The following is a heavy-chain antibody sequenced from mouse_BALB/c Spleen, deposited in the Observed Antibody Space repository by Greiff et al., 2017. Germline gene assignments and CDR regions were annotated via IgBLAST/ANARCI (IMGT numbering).Heavy chain of an antibody. D-gene: IGHD2-3*01. V-gene: IGHV5-12-2*01. Sequence: EVKVVESGGGLVQPGGSLKLSCAASGFTFSSYTMSWVRQTPEKRLEWVAYISNGGGSTYYPDTVKGRFTISRDNAKNTLYLQMSSLKSEDTAMYYCARHDDGYYPFAYWGQGTLVTVSA. CDR3: ARHDDGYYPFAY. CDR1: GFTFSSYT. J-gene: IGHJ3*01. CDR2: ISNGGGST.